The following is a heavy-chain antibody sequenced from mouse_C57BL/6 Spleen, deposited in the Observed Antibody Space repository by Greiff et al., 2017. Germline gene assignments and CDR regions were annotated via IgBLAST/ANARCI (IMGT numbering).Heavy chain of an antibody. Sequence: VQLQQPGTELVKPGASVKLSCKASGYTFTSYWMHWVKQRPGQGREWIGNINPSNGGTNYNEKFKSKATLTVYKSSSTAYRKLSSLTSEDSAVYYCARGGTAWFAYWGQGTLVTVSA. J-gene: IGHJ3*01. V-gene: IGHV1-53*01. CDR2: INPSNGGT. D-gene: IGHD4-1*01. CDR1: GYTFTSYW. CDR3: ARGGTAWFAY.